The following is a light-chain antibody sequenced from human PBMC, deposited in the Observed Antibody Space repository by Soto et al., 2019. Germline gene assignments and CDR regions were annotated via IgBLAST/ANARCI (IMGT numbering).Light chain of an antibody. CDR1: QSVSSNY. J-gene: IGKJ5*01. V-gene: IGKV3-20*01. CDR2: GVS. Sequence: ELVLTQSPGTLSLSPGGRAALSCRASQSVSSNYLAWYQQKPGQAPRLLIYGVSNKATGIPDRFSGSGSGTDFTLTISRLEPEDSAVYYCQQFGSSPITFGQGTRLEIK. CDR3: QQFGSSPIT.